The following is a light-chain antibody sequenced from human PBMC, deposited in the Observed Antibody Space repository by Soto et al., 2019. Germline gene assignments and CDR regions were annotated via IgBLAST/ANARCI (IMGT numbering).Light chain of an antibody. CDR3: QQSNNWPYT. CDR1: QSVSDN. V-gene: IGKV3-15*01. Sequence: EVVMTQSPATLSVSPGERVTLSCRASQSVSDNLAWYQQKPGQAPSLLIYGAPTRATTIPGRFSGSGSGTEFTLTISSLQSEDFAVYYCQQSNNWPYTFGQGTKLDIK. CDR2: GAP. J-gene: IGKJ2*01.